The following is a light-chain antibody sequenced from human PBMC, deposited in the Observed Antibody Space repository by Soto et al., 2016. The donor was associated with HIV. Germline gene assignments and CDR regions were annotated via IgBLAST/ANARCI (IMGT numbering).Light chain of an antibody. CDR1: KLEDKY. Sequence: SYELTQPPSVSVSPGQTASITCFGDKLEDKYVCWYQQKPGQSPVLVIYQDNKRPSGIPERFSGSNSGNTATLTISGTQAMDEADYYCQAWDNSTGVFGGGTKLTVL. J-gene: IGLJ2*01. V-gene: IGLV3-1*01. CDR3: QAWDNSTGV. CDR2: QDN.